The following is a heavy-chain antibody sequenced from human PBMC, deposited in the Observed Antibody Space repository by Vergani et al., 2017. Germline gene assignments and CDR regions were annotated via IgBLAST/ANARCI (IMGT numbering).Heavy chain of an antibody. CDR2: IDRNYGV. J-gene: IGHJ2*01. D-gene: IGHD3-16*01. V-gene: IGHV3-23*05. CDR1: GFTFSSYA. Sequence: EVQLLESGGGLVQPGGSLRLSCAASGFTFSSYAMSWVRQAPGKGLEWVSGIDRNYGVKNGNSFEGRFSISRDYAKKAVFLQMNNLRHEDTALYFCVKDNDYDADGPFDLWGRGTLVTVSS. CDR3: VKDNDYDADGPFDL.